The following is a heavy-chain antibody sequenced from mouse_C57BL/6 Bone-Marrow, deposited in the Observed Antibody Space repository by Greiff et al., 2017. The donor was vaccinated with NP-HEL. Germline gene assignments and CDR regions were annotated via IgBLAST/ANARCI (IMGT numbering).Heavy chain of an antibody. V-gene: IGHV1-53*01. D-gene: IGHD1-1*01. CDR3: ARSPYGSSYGD. CDR1: GYTFTSYW. CDR2: INPRHGGT. Sequence: QVQLQQPGTELVKPGASVKLSCKASGYTFTSYWMHWVKQRPGQGLEWIGNINPRHGGTNYNEKFKSKATLTVDKSSSTAYMQLSSLTSEDSAVNDCARSPYGSSYGDWGQGTTLTAST. J-gene: IGHJ2*01.